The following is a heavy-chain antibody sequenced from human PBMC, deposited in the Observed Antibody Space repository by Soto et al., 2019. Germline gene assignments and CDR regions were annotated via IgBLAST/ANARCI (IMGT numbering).Heavy chain of an antibody. CDR3: ASVTFGGVVLAH. CDR2: VYFNGNT. D-gene: IGHD3-16*01. CDR1: AASFSKYY. Sequence: SETLSLTCTVSAASFSKYYWTWRRQPPGKGLEWIGYVYFNGNTNYNPSLKRRVSISIDTSKNQISLTLNSVTAADTAVYYCASVTFGGVVLAHWGQGTLVTVSS. J-gene: IGHJ4*02. V-gene: IGHV4-59*01.